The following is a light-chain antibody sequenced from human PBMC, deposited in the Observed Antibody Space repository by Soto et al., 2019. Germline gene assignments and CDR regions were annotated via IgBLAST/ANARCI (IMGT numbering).Light chain of an antibody. CDR2: ATS. J-gene: IGKJ4*01. CDR3: QQASRFPLT. V-gene: IGKV1-12*01. Sequence: DIQMTQSPSSVSASIGDRVAITCRASQGIAGWLAWYQQKPGKAPKLLIYATSSLQSGVPSRFSGSGSGTEFTLTINNLQPEDFATYYCQQASRFPLTFGGGTKVEIK. CDR1: QGIAGW.